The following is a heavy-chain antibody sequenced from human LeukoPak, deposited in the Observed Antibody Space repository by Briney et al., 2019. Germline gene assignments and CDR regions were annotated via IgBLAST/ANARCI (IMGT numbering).Heavy chain of an antibody. D-gene: IGHD3-3*01. CDR3: ARDKWSGFDY. V-gene: IGHV4-34*01. Sequence: SETLSLTCAVYGGSFSGYYWSWIRQPPGKGLEWIGEINHSGSTNYNPSLKSRVTISVDTSKNQVSLKLSSVTAADTAVYYCARDKWSGFDYWGQGTLVTVSS. CDR2: INHSGST. J-gene: IGHJ4*02. CDR1: GGSFSGYY.